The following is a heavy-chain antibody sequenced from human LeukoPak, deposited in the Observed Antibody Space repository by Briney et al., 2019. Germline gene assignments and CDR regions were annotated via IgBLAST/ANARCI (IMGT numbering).Heavy chain of an antibody. J-gene: IGHJ4*02. CDR3: ARARQIQLWSPLDY. CDR2: ISSSSSYI. D-gene: IGHD5-18*01. Sequence: PGGSLRLSCAASGFTFSSYSMNWVRQAPGKGLEWVSSISSSSSYIYYADSVKGRFTISRDNAKNSLYLQMNSLRAEDTAVYYCARARQIQLWSPLDYWGQGTLVTVSS. CDR1: GFTFSSYS. V-gene: IGHV3-21*01.